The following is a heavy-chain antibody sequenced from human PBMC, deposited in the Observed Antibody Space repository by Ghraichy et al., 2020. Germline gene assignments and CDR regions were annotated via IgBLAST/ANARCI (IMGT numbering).Heavy chain of an antibody. Sequence: SETLSLTCTVSGGSIRRYNWSWIRHPPGKGLEWIGYVYYNGNTDYSPSLKSRATISVDTSKNQFSLRLTSVTAADTAVYYCARRGRGYSLYFYGLDIWGQGTTFTVSS. V-gene: IGHV4-59*08. D-gene: IGHD5-18*01. J-gene: IGHJ6*02. CDR1: GGSIRRYN. CDR2: VYYNGNT. CDR3: ARRGRGYSLYFYGLDI.